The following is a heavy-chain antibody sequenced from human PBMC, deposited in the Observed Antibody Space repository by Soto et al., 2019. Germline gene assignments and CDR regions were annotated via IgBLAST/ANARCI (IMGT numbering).Heavy chain of an antibody. CDR1: GFTFSSYA. V-gene: IGHV3-23*01. Sequence: GGSLRLSCAASGFTFSSYAMSWVRQAPGKGLEWVSAISGSGGSTYYADSVKGRFTISRDNSKNTLYLQMNSLRAEDTAVYYCAKDWAQSSYSYPGTFDYWGQGTLVTVSS. J-gene: IGHJ4*02. CDR3: AKDWAQSSYSYPGTFDY. CDR2: ISGSGGST. D-gene: IGHD5-18*01.